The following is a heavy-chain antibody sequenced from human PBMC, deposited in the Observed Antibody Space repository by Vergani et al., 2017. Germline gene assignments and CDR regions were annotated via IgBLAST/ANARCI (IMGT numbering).Heavy chain of an antibody. V-gene: IGHV3-21*01. CDR1: GFPFSSNS. CDR2: ISSISSYI. CDR3: ARDRQAVAEDY. J-gene: IGHJ4*02. D-gene: IGHD6-19*01. Sequence: EVQLVESGGGLVKPGGPLRLSCAAFGFPFSSNSMNWDGQVPGKGLDWVASISSISSYIAYAGPLKGRFTISRYNAKNSLYLQMNSLRAEDTAVYYCARDRQAVAEDYWGQGTLVTVSS.